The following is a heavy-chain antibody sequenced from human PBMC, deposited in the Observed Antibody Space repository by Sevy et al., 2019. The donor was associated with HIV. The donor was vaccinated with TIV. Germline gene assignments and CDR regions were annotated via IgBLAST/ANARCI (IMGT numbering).Heavy chain of an antibody. CDR3: TTDSKKRGLSALLDY. Sequence: GESLKISCAASGFTFSNAWMSWVRQAPGKGLEWVGRIKSKTDGGTTAYAGPVKGKFTISGDDSKNTLYLQMNSLKTEDTAIYYSTTDSKKRGLSALLDYWGQGTLVTVSS. CDR2: IKSKTDGGTT. D-gene: IGHD3-10*01. J-gene: IGHJ4*02. V-gene: IGHV3-15*01. CDR1: GFTFSNAW.